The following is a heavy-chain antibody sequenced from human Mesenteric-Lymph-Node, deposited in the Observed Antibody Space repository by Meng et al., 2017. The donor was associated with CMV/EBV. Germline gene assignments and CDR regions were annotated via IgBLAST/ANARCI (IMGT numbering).Heavy chain of an antibody. J-gene: IGHJ5*02. V-gene: IGHV3-48*03. CDR3: ASDLVCRPSNWFDP. Sequence: GESLKISCAASEFTCSSYEMNWVRQAPGKGLEWLSYISTSGTTMYYADSVKGRFTISRDNAKNSLYLKTNSPRAEETAVYYCASDLVCRPSNWFDPWGQGTLVTVSS. D-gene: IGHD6-13*01. CDR2: ISTSGTTM. CDR1: EFTCSSYE.